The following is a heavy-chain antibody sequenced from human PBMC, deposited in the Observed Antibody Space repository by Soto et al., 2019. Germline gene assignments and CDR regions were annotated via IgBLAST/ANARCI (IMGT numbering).Heavy chain of an antibody. J-gene: IGHJ6*02. CDR3: ARGHVTDTILGARNYYSGMDV. V-gene: IGHV4-34*01. CDR1: GGSFSGYY. Sequence: SETLSLTCAVYGGSFSGYYWSWIRQPPGKGLEWIGEINHSGSTNYNPSLKSRVTISVDTSKNQFSLKLSSVTAADTAVYYCARGHVTDTILGARNYYSGMDVWGQGTTVTVSS. D-gene: IGHD2-21*02. CDR2: INHSGST.